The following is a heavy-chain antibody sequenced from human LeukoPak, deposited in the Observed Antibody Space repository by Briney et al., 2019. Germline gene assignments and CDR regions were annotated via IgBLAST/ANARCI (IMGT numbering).Heavy chain of an antibody. J-gene: IGHJ4*02. V-gene: IGHV3-15*07. D-gene: IGHD3-3*01. Sequence: PGGSLRLSCAASGFTFSNAWMNWVRQAPGKGLEWVGRIKSKTDGGTTDYAAPVKGRFTISRDDSKNTLYLQMNSLKTEDTAVYYCTTSPTPPYYDFWSGYYDSPDYWGQGTLVTVSS. CDR3: TTSPTPPYYDFWSGYYDSPDY. CDR1: GFTFSNAW. CDR2: IKSKTDGGTT.